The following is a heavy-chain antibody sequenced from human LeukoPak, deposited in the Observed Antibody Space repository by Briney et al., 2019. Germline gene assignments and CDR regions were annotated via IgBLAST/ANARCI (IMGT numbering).Heavy chain of an antibody. CDR2: ISSSSSYI. J-gene: IGHJ4*02. CDR3: ARGLVGGYYSSSF. D-gene: IGHD6-13*01. Sequence: GGSLRLSCAASGFTFSSYSMNWVRQAPGKGLGWVSSISSSSSYIYYADSLKGRFTISRDNAKNSLYLQMNSLRAEDTAVYYCARGLVGGYYSSSFWGQGTLVTVSS. V-gene: IGHV3-21*01. CDR1: GFTFSSYS.